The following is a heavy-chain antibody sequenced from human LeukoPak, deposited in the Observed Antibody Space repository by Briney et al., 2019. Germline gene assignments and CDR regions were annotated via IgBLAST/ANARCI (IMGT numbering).Heavy chain of an antibody. CDR3: TRDPYDTSGEFDY. V-gene: IGHV3-49*04. CDR2: IRSKTYGGTT. Sequence: GGSLRLSCTVSGFIFGDYAMSWVRQAPGKGLEWIGFIRSKTYGGTTKYAASAKGRFTISRDDSKSIAYLQMNSLKTEDTAVYYCTRDPYDTSGEFDYWGQGTLVTVSS. CDR1: GFIFGDYA. J-gene: IGHJ4*02. D-gene: IGHD3-22*01.